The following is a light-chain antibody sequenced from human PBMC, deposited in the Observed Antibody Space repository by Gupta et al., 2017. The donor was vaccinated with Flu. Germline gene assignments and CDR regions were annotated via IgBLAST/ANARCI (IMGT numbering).Light chain of an antibody. J-gene: IGKJ4*01. CDR2: DAS. Sequence: IVLTQSPATLSLSPGERATLSCRASQSVKAALAWYQQKPGQAPRLLVYDASNRAAGIPVKFSGSGSGTDFTLTISNLEPEDFAVYYCQQRDDWPLTFGGGTKVEIK. V-gene: IGKV3-11*01. CDR1: QSVKAA. CDR3: QQRDDWPLT.